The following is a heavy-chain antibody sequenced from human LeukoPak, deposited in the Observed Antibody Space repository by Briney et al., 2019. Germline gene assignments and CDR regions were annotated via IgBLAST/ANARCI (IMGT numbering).Heavy chain of an antibody. CDR1: GYSFTSYW. J-gene: IGHJ4*02. V-gene: IGHV5-51*01. CDR3: AMGFKRDGLVEQQLFDFDY. CDR2: IYPGDSDT. D-gene: IGHD6-13*01. Sequence: GESLKISCKGSGYSFTSYWIGWVRQMPGKGLEWMGIIYPGDSDTRYSPSFQGQVTISADKSISTAYLQWSSLKASDTAMYYCAMGFKRDGLVEQQLFDFDYWGQGTLVTVSS.